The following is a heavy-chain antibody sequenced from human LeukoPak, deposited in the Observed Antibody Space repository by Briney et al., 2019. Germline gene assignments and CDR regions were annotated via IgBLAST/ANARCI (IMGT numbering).Heavy chain of an antibody. CDR1: GGTFSSYA. D-gene: IGHD5-18*01. V-gene: IGHV1-69*13. CDR2: IIPIFGTA. J-gene: IGHJ4*02. CDR3: ARDGYSYGNGASYFDY. Sequence: ASVTVSCKASGGTFSSYAISWVRQAPGQGLEWMGGIIPIFGTANYAQKFQGRVTITADESTSTAYMELSSLRSEDTAVYYCARDGYSYGNGASYFDYWGQGTLVTVSS.